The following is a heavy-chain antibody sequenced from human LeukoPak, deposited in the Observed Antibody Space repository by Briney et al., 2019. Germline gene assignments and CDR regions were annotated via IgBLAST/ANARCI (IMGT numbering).Heavy chain of an antibody. Sequence: PSETLFLTCTVSGGSISSYYWSWLRQPPGKGLEWIGYIYYSGSTNYNPSLKSRVTISVDTSKNQFSLKLSSVTAADTAVYYCAGDRRGYSYGSFDYWGQGTLVTVSS. D-gene: IGHD5-18*01. CDR1: GGSISSYY. V-gene: IGHV4-59*08. CDR2: IYYSGST. CDR3: AGDRRGYSYGSFDY. J-gene: IGHJ4*02.